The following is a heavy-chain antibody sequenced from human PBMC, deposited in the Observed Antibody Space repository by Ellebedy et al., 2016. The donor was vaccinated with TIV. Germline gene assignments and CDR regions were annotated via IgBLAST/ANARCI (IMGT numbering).Heavy chain of an antibody. CDR2: IRSDTTTK. Sequence: GESLKISCATSGFSSSGMHWVRQAPGRGLEWVAFIRSDTTTKYYADSVKGRFTISRANSKNTLDLQMTSLRPEDTALYYCVKGAYPVPTVMAVWGQGTTVIVSS. D-gene: IGHD3-16*01. J-gene: IGHJ6*02. CDR1: GFSSSG. CDR3: VKGAYPVPTVMAV. V-gene: IGHV3-30*02.